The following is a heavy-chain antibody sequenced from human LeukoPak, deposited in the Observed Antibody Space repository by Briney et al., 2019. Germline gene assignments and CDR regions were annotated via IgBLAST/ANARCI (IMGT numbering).Heavy chain of an antibody. Sequence: ASVKVSCKASGYSFPSYYIHWVRQAPGQGLEWVGIINPSGGGTIYAQRFQGRVTMTRDTSTSTVYMELSSLKSEDTAVYFCARDPGGTDGYYFDYWGQGTLVTVSS. CDR1: GYSFPSYY. V-gene: IGHV1-46*01. D-gene: IGHD1-14*01. J-gene: IGHJ4*02. CDR3: ARDPGGTDGYYFDY. CDR2: INPSGGGT.